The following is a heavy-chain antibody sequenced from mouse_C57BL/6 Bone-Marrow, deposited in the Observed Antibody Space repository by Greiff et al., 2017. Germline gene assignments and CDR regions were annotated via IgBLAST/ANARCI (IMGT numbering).Heavy chain of an antibody. CDR2: FIDGGSST. J-gene: IGHJ3*01. CDR1: GFTFSSYA. Sequence: EVMLVESGGGLVKPGGSLKLSCAASGFTFSSYAMSWVRQTPEKSLEWVATFIDGGSSTNYPDNVKGRFTISRENAKNNLYLQMSHLKSEDTAMYYCARDEVTTVAYWGQGTLVTVSA. CDR3: ARDEVTTVAY. D-gene: IGHD1-1*01. V-gene: IGHV5-4*01.